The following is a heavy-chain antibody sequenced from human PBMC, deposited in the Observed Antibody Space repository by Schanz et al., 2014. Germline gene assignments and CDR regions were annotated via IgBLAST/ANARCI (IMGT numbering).Heavy chain of an antibody. CDR3: ATWSGTRRFHN. V-gene: IGHV4-34*01. CDR1: GGSFSGYW. J-gene: IGHJ4*02. CDR2: VNHGGYT. D-gene: IGHD1-7*01. Sequence: QVQLQQWGAGLLKPSETLSLTCAFSGGSFSGYWWTWVRQSPGKGLEWIGEVNHGGYTNYNPSLKSRVPVSVDMSKKQFSRGLSSVTAADTAAYYCATWSGTRRFHNWGQGTLVTVSS.